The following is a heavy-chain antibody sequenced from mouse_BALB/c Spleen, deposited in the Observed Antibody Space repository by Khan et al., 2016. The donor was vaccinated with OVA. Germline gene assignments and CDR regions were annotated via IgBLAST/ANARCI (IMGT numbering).Heavy chain of an antibody. CDR1: GYSITSDYA. CDR3: ARSLMAN. V-gene: IGHV3-2*02. J-gene: IGHJ2*01. CDR2: ISYSGST. Sequence: EVQLQESGPGLVKPSQSLSLTCTVTGYSITSDYAWNWIRQFPGNKLEWMGYISYSGSTSYTPSLKSRISITRETSKNQFFLQLNSVTTEDTATYYCARSLMANWGQGTTLTVSS.